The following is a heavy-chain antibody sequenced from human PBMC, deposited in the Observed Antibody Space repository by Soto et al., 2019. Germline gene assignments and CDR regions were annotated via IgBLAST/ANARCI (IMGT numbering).Heavy chain of an antibody. V-gene: IGHV1-46*01. CDR2: INPSDGST. D-gene: IGHD4-4*01. J-gene: IGHJ4*02. CDR3: ARDGVRDDSVF. Sequence: QVQLVQSGAEVRKPGASVKVSCKASGYTFTTYYMHWVRQAPGQGLEWMGIINPSDGSTSYAQKFQGGVAMTRYTSTNTVYMELSSLRSEDTAVYYCARDGVRDDSVFWGQGTLVTVSS. CDR1: GYTFTTYY.